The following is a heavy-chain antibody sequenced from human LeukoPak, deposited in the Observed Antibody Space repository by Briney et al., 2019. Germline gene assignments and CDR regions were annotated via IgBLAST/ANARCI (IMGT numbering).Heavy chain of an antibody. CDR3: ARELDWFDP. CDR1: GGSFSGYY. CDR2: INHSGST. V-gene: IGHV4-34*01. Sequence: SETLSLTCAVYGGSFSGYYWSWIRQPPGKGLEWIGEINHSGSTNYNPSLKSRVTISVDRSKNQFSLKLSSVTAADTAVYYCARELDWFDPWGQGTLVTVSS. J-gene: IGHJ5*02.